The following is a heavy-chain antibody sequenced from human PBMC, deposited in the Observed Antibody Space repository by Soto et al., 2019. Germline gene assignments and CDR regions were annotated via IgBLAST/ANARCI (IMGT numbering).Heavy chain of an antibody. D-gene: IGHD6-13*01. J-gene: IGHJ5*02. CDR2: IYYSGST. CDR1: GGFISIYY. V-gene: IGHV4-59*01. CDR3: ARGLATAGANNWFDP. Sequence: QVQLQESGPGLVKPSETLSLTCTVSGGFISIYYWSWIRQPPGKGLEWIGYIYYSGSTNYSPSLKRRVTISVDTSKNPFSLKLSSVTAADTAVYYCARGLATAGANNWFDPWGQGTLVTVSS.